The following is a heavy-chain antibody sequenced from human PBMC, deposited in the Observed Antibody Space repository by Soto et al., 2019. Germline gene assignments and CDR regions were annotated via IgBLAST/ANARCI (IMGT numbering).Heavy chain of an antibody. Sequence: EVQLVESGGGLVKPGGSLRLSCAASGFTFSSYSMNWVRQAPGKGLEWVSSISSSSSYIYYADSVKGRFTISRDNAKNSLYLQMNSLRAEDTAVYYCARDHAYYDFWSGYQVYCYYGMDVWGQGTTVTVSS. V-gene: IGHV3-21*01. J-gene: IGHJ6*02. CDR1: GFTFSSYS. CDR3: ARDHAYYDFWSGYQVYCYYGMDV. CDR2: ISSSSSYI. D-gene: IGHD3-3*01.